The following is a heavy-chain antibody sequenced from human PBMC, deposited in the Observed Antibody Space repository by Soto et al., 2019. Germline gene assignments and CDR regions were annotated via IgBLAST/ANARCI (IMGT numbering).Heavy chain of an antibody. J-gene: IGHJ6*04. Sequence: QITLKESSPTLVKPTQTLTLTCSFSGFSLYTGGVGVGWLRQPPGKALEWLALLYWDDTRRYTPSLKNTLTIAKDTSENQVVLTVTDMGPVDTGTYFCAHYTTDTYFDVWGKGATVTVSS. CDR2: LYWDDTR. CDR1: GFSLYTGGVG. D-gene: IGHD1-1*01. CDR3: AHYTTDTYFDV. V-gene: IGHV2-5*02.